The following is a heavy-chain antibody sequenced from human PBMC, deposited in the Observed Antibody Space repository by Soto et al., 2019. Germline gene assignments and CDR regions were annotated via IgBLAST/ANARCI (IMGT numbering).Heavy chain of an antibody. CDR3: ARDRVSYYDSSGSHWFDP. CDR1: GYTFTSYG. J-gene: IGHJ5*02. V-gene: IGHV1-18*01. D-gene: IGHD3-22*01. Sequence: ASVKVSCKASGYTFTSYGISWVRQAPGQGLEWMGWISAYNGNTNYAQKLQGRVTMTTDTSTSTAYMELRSLRSDDTAVYYCARDRVSYYDSSGSHWFDPWGQGTLVTVSS. CDR2: ISAYNGNT.